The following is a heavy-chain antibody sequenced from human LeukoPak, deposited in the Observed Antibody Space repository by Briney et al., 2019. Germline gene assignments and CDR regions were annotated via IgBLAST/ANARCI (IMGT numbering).Heavy chain of an antibody. CDR1: GFTFDDYT. J-gene: IGHJ4*02. D-gene: IGHD4-17*01. CDR2: ISWDGGST. Sequence: GGSLRLSCAASGFTFDDYTMHWVRQAPGKGLEWVSLISWDGGSTYYADSVKGRFTISRDNSKNSLYLQMNSLRTEDTALYYCATSLGYGDPPEGWGQGTLVTVSS. V-gene: IGHV3-43*01. CDR3: ATSLGYGDPPEG.